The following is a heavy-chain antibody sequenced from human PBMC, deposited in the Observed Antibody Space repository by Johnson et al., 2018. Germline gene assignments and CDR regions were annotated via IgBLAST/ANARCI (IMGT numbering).Heavy chain of an antibody. CDR2: ISGSGGST. Sequence: VQLVQSGGGLVQPGGSLRLSCAASGFTFSSYAMSWVRQAPGKGLEWVSAISGSGGSTYYADSVQGRFTISRDNSKNTLYLQMNSLRAEDTAVYYCAKAELSMVRGVTYYYYYYGMDVWGQGTTVTVSS. J-gene: IGHJ6*02. CDR1: GFTFSSYA. V-gene: IGHV3-23*04. D-gene: IGHD3-10*01. CDR3: AKAELSMVRGVTYYYYYYGMDV.